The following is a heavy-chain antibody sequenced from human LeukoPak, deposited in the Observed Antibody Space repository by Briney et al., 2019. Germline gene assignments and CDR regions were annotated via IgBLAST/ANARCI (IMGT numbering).Heavy chain of an antibody. J-gene: IGHJ3*02. V-gene: IGHV5-51*01. Sequence: GESLKISCKGSGYSFTSYWIGWVRQMPGKGLEWMGIIYPGDSDTTYSPSFQGQVIISADKSISTAYLQWSSLKASDTAMYYCATTAAYYDYVWGRSSLPTAFDIWGQGTMVTVSS. CDR2: IYPGDSDT. D-gene: IGHD3-16*01. CDR1: GYSFTSYW. CDR3: ATTAAYYDYVWGRSSLPTAFDI.